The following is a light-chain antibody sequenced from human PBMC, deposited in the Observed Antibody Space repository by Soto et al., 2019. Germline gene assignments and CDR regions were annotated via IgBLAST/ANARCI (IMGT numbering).Light chain of an antibody. Sequence: DVQMTQSPSSLSASVGDRVTSTCRSSQSIARYLNWYQHKPGKAPKLLINAASNLRSWVPSRFSGRGSERDFALTISNLQPADFAMYYCQQSYINSPSTSGQGTRLDSK. CDR2: AAS. V-gene: IGKV1-39*01. J-gene: IGKJ5*01. CDR3: QQSYINSPST. CDR1: QSIARY.